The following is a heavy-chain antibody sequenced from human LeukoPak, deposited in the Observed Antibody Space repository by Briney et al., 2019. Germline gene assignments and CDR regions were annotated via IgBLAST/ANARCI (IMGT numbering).Heavy chain of an antibody. CDR1: GFTFNKYA. D-gene: IGHD3-22*01. CDR3: AKATSESSGYKFDS. Sequence: GASRRLSCAASGFTFNKYAMNWVRQTPGKGLEWVSTITGRGDRSEYADSVKGRFTISRDNSEGTLWLQMNSLRAEDTALYYCAKATSESSGYKFDSWDQGTLVTVSS. V-gene: IGHV3-23*01. CDR2: ITGRGDRS. J-gene: IGHJ4*02.